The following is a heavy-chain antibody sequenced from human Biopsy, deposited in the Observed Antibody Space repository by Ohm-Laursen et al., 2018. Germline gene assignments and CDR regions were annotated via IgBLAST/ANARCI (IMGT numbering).Heavy chain of an antibody. CDR1: GATFSDYY. Sequence: TLSLTCPVYGATFSDYYWSWIRQPPGKGPEWIGQINQSGETKYNPSLQSRVTISAEVSKNQFSLKLRSLTAADTAIYYCGNEVYGRDYWGQGARVTVSS. CDR3: GNEVYGRDY. CDR2: INQSGET. D-gene: IGHD4-17*01. V-gene: IGHV4-34*08. J-gene: IGHJ4*02.